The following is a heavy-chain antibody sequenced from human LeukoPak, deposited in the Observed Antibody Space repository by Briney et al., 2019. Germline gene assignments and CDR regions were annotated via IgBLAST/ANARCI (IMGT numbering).Heavy chain of an antibody. CDR3: ARDLRVRGSGSDEIDY. V-gene: IGHV1-18*01. CDR1: GYTFTSYS. J-gene: IGHJ4*02. Sequence: VASVKVSCKASGYTFTSYSISWVRQAPGQGLEWMGWISAYNGNTNYAQKLQGRVTMTTDTSTSTAYMELRSLRSDDTAVYYCARDLRVRGSGSDEIDYWGQGTLVTVSS. D-gene: IGHD3-10*01. CDR2: ISAYNGNT.